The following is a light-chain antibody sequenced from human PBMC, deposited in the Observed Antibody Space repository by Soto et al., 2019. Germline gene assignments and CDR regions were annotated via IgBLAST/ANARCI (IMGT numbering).Light chain of an antibody. V-gene: IGKV1-5*03. J-gene: IGKJ5*01. Sequence: DIQMTQSPSTLSGSVGDRVTITCRASQTISSWLAWYQQKPGKAPKLLIYKASTLKSGVPSRFSGSGSGTEFTLTISSLQPEDVAAYYCQKHNSYSVTLGQGTRLEI. CDR1: QTISSW. CDR3: QKHNSYSVT. CDR2: KAS.